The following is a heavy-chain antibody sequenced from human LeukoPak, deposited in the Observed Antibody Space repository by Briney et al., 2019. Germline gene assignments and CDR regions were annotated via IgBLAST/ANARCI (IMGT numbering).Heavy chain of an antibody. CDR1: GVTFSSNS. Sequence: GGSLRLSCAASGVTFSSNSMNWVRQAPGKGLEWVSYIRSRTNTIYYADSVKGRFTISTDNAKNSLYLQMNSLRGDDTAVYYCARDLNWAFDIWGQGTMVTVSS. CDR3: ARDLNWAFDI. V-gene: IGHV3-48*01. J-gene: IGHJ3*02. CDR2: IRSRTNTI.